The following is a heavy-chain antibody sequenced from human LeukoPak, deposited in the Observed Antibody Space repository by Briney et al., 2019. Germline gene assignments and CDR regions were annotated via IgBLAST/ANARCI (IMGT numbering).Heavy chain of an antibody. CDR2: ISSSSSYI. J-gene: IGHJ3*02. V-gene: IGHV3-21*01. CDR3: ARSIAAATGAFDI. CDR1: GFTFSSYS. Sequence: GGSLRLSCAASGFTFSSYSMNWVRQAPGKGLEWVSSISSSSSYIHYADSVKGRFTISRDNAKNSLYLQMNSLRAEDTAVYYCARSIAAATGAFDIWGQGTMVTVSS. D-gene: IGHD6-25*01.